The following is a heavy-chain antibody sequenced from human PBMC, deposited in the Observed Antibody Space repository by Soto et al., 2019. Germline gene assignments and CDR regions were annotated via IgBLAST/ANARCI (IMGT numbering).Heavy chain of an antibody. D-gene: IGHD2-21*02. CDR3: ARGNDFYYYFGKDV. CDR1: GGSVSSGGYY. CDR2: IYYSGST. J-gene: IGHJ6*02. Sequence: QVQLQESGPGLVKPSQTLSLTCTVSGGSVSSGGYYWNWIRQHPGKGLEWIGYIYYSGSTYYNPSLKSRVTISLDTSKHQFSLRLSSVTAADTAVYYCARGNDFYYYFGKDVWGQGTTVTVSS. V-gene: IGHV4-31*03.